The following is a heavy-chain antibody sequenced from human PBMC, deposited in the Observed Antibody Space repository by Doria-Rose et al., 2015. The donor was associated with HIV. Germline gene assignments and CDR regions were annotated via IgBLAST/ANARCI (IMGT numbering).Heavy chain of an antibody. V-gene: IGHV2-26*01. CDR1: GVSLSSPGMG. CDR3: ARIKSSRWYHKYYLDF. CDR2: IFSDDER. J-gene: IGHJ4*02. D-gene: IGHD6-13*01. Sequence: QITLKESGPVLVKPTETLTLTCTVSGVSLSSPGMGVSWIRQPPGKALEWLANIFSDDERSYNTSLKSRFTISRGTSKSQVVLIMTDMDPVDTATYYCARIKSSRWYHKYYLDFWGQGTLVIVSA.